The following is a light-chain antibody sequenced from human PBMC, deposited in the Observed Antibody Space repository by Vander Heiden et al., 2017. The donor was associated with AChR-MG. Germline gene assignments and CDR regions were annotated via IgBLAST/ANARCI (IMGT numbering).Light chain of an antibody. CDR1: SSDVGGHNF. J-gene: IGLJ1*01. V-gene: IGLV2-14*03. CDR2: DVS. CDR3: SSYTTSGSYV. Sequence: QSALTQPASVSGSPGQPITISCTGTSSDVGGHNFVSWFQQHPVKAPKLMIFDVSNRPSGISNRFSGSKSGNTASLTISGLQAEDEADYYCSSYTTSGSYVFGSGTKVTVL.